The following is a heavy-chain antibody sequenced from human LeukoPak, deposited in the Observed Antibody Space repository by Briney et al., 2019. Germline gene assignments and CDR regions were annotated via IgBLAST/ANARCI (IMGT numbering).Heavy chain of an antibody. Sequence: SDTLSLTCAVSGYSISSSNWWGWIRQPPGKGLEWIGYIYYSGSTNYNPSLKSRVTMSVDTSKNQFSLKLSSVTALDTAAYYCARKIAAAGYFDYWGQGTLVTVSS. J-gene: IGHJ4*02. V-gene: IGHV4-28*06. D-gene: IGHD6-13*01. CDR1: GYSISSSNW. CDR2: IYYSGST. CDR3: ARKIAAAGYFDY.